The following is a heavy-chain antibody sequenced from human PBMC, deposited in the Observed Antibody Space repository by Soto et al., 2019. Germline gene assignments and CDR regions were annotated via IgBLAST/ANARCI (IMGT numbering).Heavy chain of an antibody. CDR1: DSSISSGYY. V-gene: IGHV4-38-2*01. Sequence: SETLSLTCSFSDSSISSGYYWGWVRQPPGKGLEWIGSIYHSGSSYYNPSLKSRVTISIDTSKNQFSLKLSSVTAADTAVYYCARLLPGTTDYWGQGTLVTVSS. D-gene: IGHD1-7*01. CDR2: IYHSGSS. J-gene: IGHJ4*02. CDR3: ARLLPGTTDY.